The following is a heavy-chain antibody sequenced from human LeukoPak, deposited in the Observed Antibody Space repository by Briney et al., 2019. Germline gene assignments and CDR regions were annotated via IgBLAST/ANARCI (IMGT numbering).Heavy chain of an antibody. CDR2: ISWDGGST. D-gene: IGHD2-15*01. CDR3: AKAGVAGLHGFDY. Sequence: GGSLRLSCAASGFTFDEYAMHWVRQAPGKGLEWVSLISWDGGSTYYADSVKGRFTTSRDNSKNSLYLQMNSLRAEDTGLYYCAKAGVAGLHGFDYWGQGTLVTVSS. CDR1: GFTFDEYA. V-gene: IGHV3-43D*03. J-gene: IGHJ4*02.